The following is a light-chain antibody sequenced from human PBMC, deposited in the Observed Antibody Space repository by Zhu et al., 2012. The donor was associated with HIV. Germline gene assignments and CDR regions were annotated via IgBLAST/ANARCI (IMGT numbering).Light chain of an antibody. V-gene: IGKV3-20*01. CDR1: QSVSSTY. CDR3: QQHGSSPWT. CDR2: GAS. Sequence: EIVLTQSPGTLSLSPGETATLSCRASQSVSSTYLAWYQQKPGQAPRLLIYGASNRATGIPDRFSGSGSGTDFTLTISRLDPEDFAVYYCQQHGSSPWTFGQGTRV. J-gene: IGKJ1*01.